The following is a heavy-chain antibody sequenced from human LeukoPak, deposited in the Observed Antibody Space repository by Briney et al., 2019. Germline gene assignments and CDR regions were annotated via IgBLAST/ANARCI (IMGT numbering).Heavy chain of an antibody. CDR2: IRSKTDGGTT. CDR1: GFTFTTYW. J-gene: IGHJ4*02. V-gene: IGHV3-15*01. Sequence: GESLRLSCAASGFTFTTYWMSWVRQAPGKGLEWVGRIRSKTDGGTTDYAAPVKGRFTISRDDSKNTLYLQMNSLKTEDTAVYYCTTEPHDSNLLEYWGQGTLVTVSS. D-gene: IGHD3-22*01. CDR3: TTEPHDSNLLEY.